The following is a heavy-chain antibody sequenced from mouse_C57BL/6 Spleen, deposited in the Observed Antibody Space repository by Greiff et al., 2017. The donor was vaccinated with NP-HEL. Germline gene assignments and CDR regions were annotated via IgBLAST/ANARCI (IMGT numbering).Heavy chain of an antibody. Sequence: EVQLQQSGPELVKPGASVKISCKASGYTFTDYYMNWVKQSHGKSLEWIGDINPNNGGTSYNQKFKGKATLTVDTSSSTAYMQLSSLTSEDSAVYYCARAPDGYGAYWGQGTLVTVSA. D-gene: IGHD2-3*01. CDR2: INPNNGGT. CDR3: ARAPDGYGAY. CDR1: GYTFTDYY. V-gene: IGHV1-26*01. J-gene: IGHJ3*01.